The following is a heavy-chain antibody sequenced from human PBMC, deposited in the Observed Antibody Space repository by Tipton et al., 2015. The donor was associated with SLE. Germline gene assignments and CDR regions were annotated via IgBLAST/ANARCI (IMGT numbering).Heavy chain of an antibody. Sequence: LRLSCTVSGGSISSYYWSWIRQPPGKGLEWIGYIYYSGSTNYNPSLKSRVTISVDTSKNQFSLKLSSVTAADTAVYYCARVERAARGFDYWGQGTLVTVSS. CDR1: GGSISSYY. CDR3: ARVERAARGFDY. CDR2: IYYSGST. D-gene: IGHD6-13*01. J-gene: IGHJ4*02. V-gene: IGHV4-59*01.